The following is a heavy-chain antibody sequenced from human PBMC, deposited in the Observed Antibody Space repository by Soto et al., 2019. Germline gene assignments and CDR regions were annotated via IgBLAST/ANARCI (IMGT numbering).Heavy chain of an antibody. J-gene: IGHJ4*02. D-gene: IGHD1-1*01. Sequence: ASVKVSCKASGYTFTSYYMHWVRQAPGQGLEWMGIINPSGGSTSYAQKFQGRVTMTRDTSTSTVYMELSSLRSEDTAVYYCAREGTSRQPGAVGYFDYWGQGTLVTVSS. CDR2: INPSGGST. CDR1: GYTFTSYY. CDR3: AREGTSRQPGAVGYFDY. V-gene: IGHV1-46*01.